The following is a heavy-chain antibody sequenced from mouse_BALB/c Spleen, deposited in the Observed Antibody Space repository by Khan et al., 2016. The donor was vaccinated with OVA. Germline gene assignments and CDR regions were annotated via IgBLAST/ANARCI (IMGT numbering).Heavy chain of an antibody. CDR1: GYTFTDYY. CDR2: INPGSGNS. V-gene: IGHV1-77*01. Sequence: VQLQESGAELARPGASVKLSCKASGYTFTDYYIDWVKQRTGQGLEWIGEINPGSGNSYYNEKLKGKATLTADKSSNTAFVQLSSLTSDDSAVYFCAREWGAWFAYWGQGTLVTVSA. CDR3: AREWGAWFAY. J-gene: IGHJ3*01.